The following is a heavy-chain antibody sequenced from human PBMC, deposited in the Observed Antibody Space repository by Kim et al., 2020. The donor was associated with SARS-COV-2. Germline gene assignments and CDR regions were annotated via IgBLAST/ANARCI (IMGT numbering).Heavy chain of an antibody. CDR3: ARDSTSGAFDY. V-gene: IGHV3-7*01. J-gene: IGHJ4*02. D-gene: IGHD2-8*01. CDR2: K. Sequence: KYYGTPVKGRFTISRDNAKNSLYLQMTSLRAEDTAVYYCARDSTSGAFDYWGQGTLVTVSS.